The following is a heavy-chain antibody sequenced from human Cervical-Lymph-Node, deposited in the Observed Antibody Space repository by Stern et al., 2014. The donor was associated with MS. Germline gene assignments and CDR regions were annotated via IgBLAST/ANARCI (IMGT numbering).Heavy chain of an antibody. V-gene: IGHV2-5*02. Sequence: QVTLRESGPSLVKPTQTLTLTCTFSEFSLKHVGMSVGWIRQPPAKALEWLANIYWDDDKKYRPSLKSRLTVAQDTSKNQVVLTMANMGPGDTATYYCAVRRGVQPYFDDWGQGTPVTVSS. CDR1: EFSLKHVGMS. CDR2: IYWDDDK. J-gene: IGHJ4*02. D-gene: IGHD1-1*01. CDR3: AVRRGVQPYFDD.